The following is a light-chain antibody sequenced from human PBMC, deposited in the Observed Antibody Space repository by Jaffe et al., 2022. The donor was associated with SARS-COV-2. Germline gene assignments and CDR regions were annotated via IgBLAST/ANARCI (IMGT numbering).Light chain of an antibody. Sequence: EIVLTQSPGTLSLSPGERATLSCRASQSVSRHYIAWYQQKAGQAPRLLIYAASSRATGVPDRFSGSGSGTDFTLTISRLEPEDFAVYHCQQYESSPRRFTFGPGTKVDIK. CDR1: QSVSRHY. J-gene: IGKJ3*01. CDR2: AAS. V-gene: IGKV3-20*01. CDR3: QQYESSPRRFT.